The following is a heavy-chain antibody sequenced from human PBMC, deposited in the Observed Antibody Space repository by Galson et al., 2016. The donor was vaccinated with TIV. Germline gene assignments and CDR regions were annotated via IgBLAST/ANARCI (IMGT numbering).Heavy chain of an antibody. CDR1: AYSFIDYY. CDR3: ARGVLVVVGATDS. J-gene: IGHJ4*02. D-gene: IGHD1-26*01. CDR2: INPNSGAT. Sequence: SVKVSCKASAYSFIDYYMHWVRQAPGQGLEWMGRINPNSGATNYAQRFQGRVTMTRDTSSSTAYMELSRLRSDDTAIYYWARGVLVVVGATDSWGQGTLVTVAS. V-gene: IGHV1-2*06.